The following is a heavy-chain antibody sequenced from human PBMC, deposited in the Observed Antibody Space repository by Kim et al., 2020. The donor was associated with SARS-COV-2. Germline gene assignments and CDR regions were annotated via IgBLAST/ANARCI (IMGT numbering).Heavy chain of an antibody. CDR3: AKVDNDFWGDY. D-gene: IGHD3-3*01. J-gene: IGHJ4*02. Sequence: GGSLRLSCAASGFTFSSYAMHWVRQAPGKGLEWVAVIWYDGSNKYYADSVKGRFTISRDNSKNTLYLQMNSLRAEDTAVYYCAKVDNDFWGDYWGQGTLVTVSS. V-gene: IGHV3-33*06. CDR1: GFTFSSYA. CDR2: IWYDGSNK.